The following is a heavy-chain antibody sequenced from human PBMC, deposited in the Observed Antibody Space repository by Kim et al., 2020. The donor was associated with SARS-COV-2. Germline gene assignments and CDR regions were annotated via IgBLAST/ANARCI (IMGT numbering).Heavy chain of an antibody. Sequence: ASVKVSCKASGYTFTSYGISWVRQAPGQGLEWMGWISAYNGNTNYAQKLQGRVTMTTDTSTSTAYMELRSLRSDDTAVYYCARAVGTMVRGVIIKSYWFDPWGQGTLVTVSS. J-gene: IGHJ5*02. CDR1: GYTFTSYG. V-gene: IGHV1-18*01. CDR3: ARAVGTMVRGVIIKSYWFDP. D-gene: IGHD3-10*01. CDR2: ISAYNGNT.